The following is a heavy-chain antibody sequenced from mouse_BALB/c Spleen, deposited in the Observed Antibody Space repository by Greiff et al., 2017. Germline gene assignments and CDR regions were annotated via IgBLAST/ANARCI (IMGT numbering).Heavy chain of an antibody. CDR2: INPSTGYT. J-gene: IGHJ3*01. V-gene: IGHV1-7*01. Sequence: VKLQESGAELAKPGASVKMSCKASGYTFTSYWMHWVKQRPGQGLEWIGYINPSTGYTEYNQKFKDKATLTADKSSSTAYMQLSSLTSEDSAVYYCARWLRRWFAYWGQGTLVTVSA. CDR1: GYTFTSYW. D-gene: IGHD2-2*01. CDR3: ARWLRRWFAY.